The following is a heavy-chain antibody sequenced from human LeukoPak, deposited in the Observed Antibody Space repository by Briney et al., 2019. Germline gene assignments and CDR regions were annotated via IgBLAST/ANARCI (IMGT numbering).Heavy chain of an antibody. CDR3: ARDYDSSGYYYDNWFDP. J-gene: IGHJ5*02. Sequence: SETLSLTCTVSGGSISSYYWSWIRQPPGKGLEWIGYIYYSGSTNYNPSLKSRVTISVDTPKNQFSLKLSSVTAADTAVYYCARDYDSSGYYYDNWFDPWGQGTLVTVSS. CDR1: GGSISSYY. D-gene: IGHD3-22*01. CDR2: IYYSGST. V-gene: IGHV4-59*01.